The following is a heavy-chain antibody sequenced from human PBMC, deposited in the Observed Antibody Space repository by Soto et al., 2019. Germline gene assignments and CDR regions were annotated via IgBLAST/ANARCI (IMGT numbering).Heavy chain of an antibody. Sequence: GGSLRLSCAASGFTVSSNYMSWVRQAPGKGLEWVSVIYSGGRTYYADSVKGRFTISRDNSKNTLYLQMYSLRAEDTAVYYCARGGWPDAFDIWGQGTMVTVSS. CDR1: GFTVSSNY. D-gene: IGHD3-10*01. CDR3: ARGGWPDAFDI. CDR2: IYSGGRT. V-gene: IGHV3-53*01. J-gene: IGHJ3*02.